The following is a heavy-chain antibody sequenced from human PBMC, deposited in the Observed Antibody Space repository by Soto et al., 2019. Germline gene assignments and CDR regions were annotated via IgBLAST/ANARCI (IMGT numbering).Heavy chain of an antibody. J-gene: IGHJ5*02. Sequence: EVQLVESGGGLVQPGGSLSLSCAASGFTFSSYSMNWVRQAPGKGLEWVSYISSSSSTIYYADSVKGRFTISRDNAKNSLYLQMNSLRAEDTAVYYCARDHTVTTFNWFDPWGQGTLVTVSS. CDR3: ARDHTVTTFNWFDP. D-gene: IGHD4-17*01. CDR2: ISSSSSTI. V-gene: IGHV3-48*01. CDR1: GFTFSSYS.